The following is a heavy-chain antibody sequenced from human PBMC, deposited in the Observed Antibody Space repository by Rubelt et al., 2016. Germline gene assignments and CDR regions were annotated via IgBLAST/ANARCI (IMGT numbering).Heavy chain of an antibody. CDR3: ARTYYYDSSGPVAY. V-gene: IGHV4-39*01. CDR2: IYYSGST. J-gene: IGHJ4*02. Sequence: QLQLQESGPGLVKPSETLSLACTVSGGSISSSSYYWGWIRQPPGKGLEWIGSIYYSGSTYYNPSLKSRVTISVDTSKNQFALKLSSLTAAATAVYYCARTYYYDSSGPVAYWGQGTLVTVSS. D-gene: IGHD3-22*01. CDR1: GGSISSSSYY.